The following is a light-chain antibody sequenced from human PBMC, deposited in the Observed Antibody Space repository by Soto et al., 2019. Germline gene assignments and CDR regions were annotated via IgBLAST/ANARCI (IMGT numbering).Light chain of an antibody. CDR1: QRISSN. Sequence: EVVMTQSPATLSVSPGERATLSCRASQRISSNLAWYQQRPDQAPRLLIYGASTRAPGIPARFSGSGSETEFTLTISSLQSEDFAVYYCQHYNNWPPWTFGQGTKVEIK. J-gene: IGKJ1*01. CDR2: GAS. V-gene: IGKV3-15*01. CDR3: QHYNNWPPWT.